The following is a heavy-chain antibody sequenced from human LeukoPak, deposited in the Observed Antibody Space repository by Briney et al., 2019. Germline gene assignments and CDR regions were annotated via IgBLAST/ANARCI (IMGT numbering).Heavy chain of an antibody. CDR1: GFSFSSYN. CDR3: ARDQGCSTTSCSAYFDY. J-gene: IGHJ4*02. V-gene: IGHV3-21*01. CDR2: ISSSSSYI. D-gene: IGHD2-2*01. Sequence: KTGGSLRLSCTASGFSFSSYNMNWVRQAPGKGLEWASSISSSSSYIYYADSVKGRFTISRDNAKNSLYLQMNSLRAEDTAVYYCARDQGCSTTSCSAYFDYWGQGTLVTVSS.